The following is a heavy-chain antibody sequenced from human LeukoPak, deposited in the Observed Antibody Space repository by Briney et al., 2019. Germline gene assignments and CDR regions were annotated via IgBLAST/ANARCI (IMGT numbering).Heavy chain of an antibody. CDR3: ARAMVRGVIRPYVGWFDP. J-gene: IGHJ5*02. Sequence: PSETLSLTCAVSGGSISSSNWWSWVRQPPGKGLEWIGEIYHSGSTNYNPSLKSRVTISVDKSKNQFSLKLSSVTAADTAVYYCARAMVRGVIRPYVGWFDPWGQGTLVTVSS. D-gene: IGHD3-10*01. CDR1: GGSISSSNW. V-gene: IGHV4-4*02. CDR2: IYHSGST.